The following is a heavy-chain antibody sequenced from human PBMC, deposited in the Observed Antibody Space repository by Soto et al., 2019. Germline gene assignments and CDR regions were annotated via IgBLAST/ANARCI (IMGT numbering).Heavy chain of an antibody. Sequence: PGGSLRLSCAAPGFTLSRYWMSWVRQAPGKGLEWVAKIKQDGSEEYYVDSVKGRFTISRDNTKSSLYLQMSSLTAEDTAVYYCAANLGGSSDWSKGTTVTVSS. CDR2: IKQDGSEE. CDR1: GFTLSRYW. V-gene: IGHV3-7*01. CDR3: AANLGGSSD. J-gene: IGHJ6*04. D-gene: IGHD6-6*01.